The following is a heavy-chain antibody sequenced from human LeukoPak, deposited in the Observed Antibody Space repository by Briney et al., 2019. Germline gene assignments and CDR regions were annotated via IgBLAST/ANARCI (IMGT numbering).Heavy chain of an antibody. Sequence: PGGPLRPPGAASGLPFINYYITWSRRAPGKGLGWVSYISGNGGTKYDADSVKGRFIMTRDSAKKSVYLQMTSLRVEDTAVYYCGRGIPVDYWGQGLLVTVSS. J-gene: IGHJ4*02. CDR3: GRGIPVDY. CDR1: GLPFINYY. CDR2: ISGNGGTK. V-gene: IGHV3-11*01.